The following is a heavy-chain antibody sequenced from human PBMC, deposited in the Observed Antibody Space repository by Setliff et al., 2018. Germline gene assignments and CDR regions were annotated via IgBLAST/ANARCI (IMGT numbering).Heavy chain of an antibody. CDR3: AREGVDTRSSTDYRYYMDV. J-gene: IGHJ6*03. D-gene: IGHD5-18*01. Sequence: SVKASCKASGGTFSNIGISWVRQAPGQGLEWMGGIIPLFGTTNYAQEFQGRVTITTDESTSTAYMELSSLRFEDTAVYYCAREGVDTRSSTDYRYYMDVWGKGTTVTVSS. CDR2: IIPLFGTT. CDR1: GGTFSNIG. V-gene: IGHV1-69*05.